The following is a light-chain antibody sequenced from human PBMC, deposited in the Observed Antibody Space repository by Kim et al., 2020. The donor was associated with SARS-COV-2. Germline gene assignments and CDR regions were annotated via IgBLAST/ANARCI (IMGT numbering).Light chain of an antibody. J-gene: IGLJ2*01. Sequence: SYELTQPPSVSVSPGQTASITCSGDKLGDKYVCWYQQKRGQSPVLVIYQDTKRPSGIPERFSGSNSGNTATLTISGTQAMDEADYYCQAWDSSTVVFGGGTQLTVL. CDR2: QDT. CDR1: KLGDKY. V-gene: IGLV3-1*01. CDR3: QAWDSSTVV.